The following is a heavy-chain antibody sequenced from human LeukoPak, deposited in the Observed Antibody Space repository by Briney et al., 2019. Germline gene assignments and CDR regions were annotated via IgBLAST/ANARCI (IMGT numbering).Heavy chain of an antibody. Sequence: GGSLRLSCTASGFTFNTYWMHWVRQAPGKGLVWVSRINSDGSSITYADSVRGQFTISRDNAKNTLYLQMNSLRAEDTAVYYCARDGGTGDYAWDWGQGTMVTVSS. J-gene: IGHJ3*01. CDR3: ARDGGTGDYAWD. CDR2: INSDGSSI. V-gene: IGHV3-74*03. CDR1: GFTFNTYW. D-gene: IGHD4-17*01.